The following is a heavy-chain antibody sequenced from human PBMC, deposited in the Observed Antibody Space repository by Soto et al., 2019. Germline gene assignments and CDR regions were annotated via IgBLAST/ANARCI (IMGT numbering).Heavy chain of an antibody. CDR3: ARSVGATRAFDI. D-gene: IGHD1-26*01. CDR1: GYTFTSYA. J-gene: IGHJ3*02. Sequence: ASVKVSCKASGYTFTSYAMHWVRQAPGQRLEWMGWINAGNGNTKYSQKFQGRVTITRDTSASTAYMELSSLRSEDTAVYYCARSVGATRAFDIWGQGTMVTVSS. CDR2: INAGNGNT. V-gene: IGHV1-3*01.